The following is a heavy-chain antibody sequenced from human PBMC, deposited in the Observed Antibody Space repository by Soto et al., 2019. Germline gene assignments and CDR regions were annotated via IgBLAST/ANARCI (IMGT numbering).Heavy chain of an antibody. CDR1: GYSFTSYW. Sequence: PGESLKISCKGSGYSFTSYWIGWVRQMPGKGLEWMGIIYPGDSDTRYSPYFQGQVTISADKSISTAYVQWSSLKASDTAMYYCARPREAGKNYYGVDVWGQGTTVTVSS. CDR3: ARPREAGKNYYGVDV. CDR2: IYPGDSDT. V-gene: IGHV5-51*01. D-gene: IGHD6-19*01. J-gene: IGHJ6*02.